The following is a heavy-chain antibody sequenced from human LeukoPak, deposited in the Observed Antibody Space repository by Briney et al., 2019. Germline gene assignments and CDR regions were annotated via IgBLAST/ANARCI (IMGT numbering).Heavy chain of an antibody. CDR2: INPNSGGT. CDR3: ARSMGIAAAGVDY. V-gene: IGHV1-2*02. D-gene: IGHD6-13*01. Sequence: ASVTVSCKASGYTFTGYYMHWVRQAPGQGLEWMGWINPNSGGTNYAQKFQGRVTMTRDTSISTAYMELSRLRSDDTAVYYCARSMGIAAAGVDYWGQGTLVTVSS. CDR1: GYTFTGYY. J-gene: IGHJ4*02.